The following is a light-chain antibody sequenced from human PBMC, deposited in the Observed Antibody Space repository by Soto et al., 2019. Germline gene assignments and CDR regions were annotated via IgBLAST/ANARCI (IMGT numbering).Light chain of an antibody. V-gene: IGLV2-14*01. Sequence: QSAPTQPASVSGSPGQSVTISCTGTTHDVGGYDYVSWYQHHPGKAPQLILYEVTKRPSGVSNRFSGSKSGNTAYLTISGLQADDEAHYYCTSYTDIITLPLFGGGTKLTVL. CDR3: TSYTDIITLPL. J-gene: IGLJ3*02. CDR2: EVT. CDR1: THDVGGYDY.